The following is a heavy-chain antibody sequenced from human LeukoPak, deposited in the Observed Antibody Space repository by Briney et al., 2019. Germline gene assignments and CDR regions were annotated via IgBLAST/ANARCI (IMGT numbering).Heavy chain of an antibody. Sequence: GGSLRLSCAASGFTFSGYWMSWVRQAPGKGLEWVANIKQDGSEKYYVDSVKGRFTISRDNAKNSLYLQMNSLRAEDTAVYYCARRLDYWGQGTLVTVSS. CDR3: ARRLDY. V-gene: IGHV3-7*01. CDR2: IKQDGSEK. CDR1: GFTFSGYW. J-gene: IGHJ4*02.